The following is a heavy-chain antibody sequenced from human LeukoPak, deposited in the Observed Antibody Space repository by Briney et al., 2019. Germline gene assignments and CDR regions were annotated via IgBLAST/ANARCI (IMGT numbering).Heavy chain of an antibody. J-gene: IGHJ4*02. Sequence: SGGSLRLSCAASGFTVSSNYMSWVRQAPGKGLEWVSLISSDATTYYADSVKGRFTISRDNSKNTMYLQMNRLRADDTAVYFCARIVGPYSNCGGDGDYWGQGTLVTVSS. CDR3: ARIVGPYSNCGGDGDY. D-gene: IGHD4-11*01. CDR1: GFTVSSNY. V-gene: IGHV3-53*01. CDR2: ISSDATT.